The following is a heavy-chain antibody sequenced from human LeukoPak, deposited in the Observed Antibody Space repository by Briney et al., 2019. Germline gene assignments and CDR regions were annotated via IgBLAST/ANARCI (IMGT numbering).Heavy chain of an antibody. CDR2: FCNIGGTI. D-gene: IGHD2-15*01. CDR3: AKNGDRGAYCTGGTCYPYFYYYMDV. CDR1: GFTFSSCG. Sequence: GGSLTLFCSVSGFTFSSCGKRWPRRAREKGLEWVSSFCNIGGTIYYADSVKGRFTISRDNSKTKLYLQMNSLRAEDTAIYYCAKNGDRGAYCTGGTCYPYFYYYMDVWGKGTTVTI. V-gene: IGHV3-23*01. J-gene: IGHJ6*03.